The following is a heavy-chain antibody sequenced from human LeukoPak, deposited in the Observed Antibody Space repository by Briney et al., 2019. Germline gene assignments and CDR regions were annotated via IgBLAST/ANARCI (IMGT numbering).Heavy chain of an antibody. J-gene: IGHJ4*02. V-gene: IGHV6-1*01. CDR3: ARTIAGAAAYDY. D-gene: IGHD6-13*01. CDR2: TLYRAKWYN. CDR1: GDSVSSNSAA. Sequence: SQTLSLTCAISGDSVSSNSAAWNRNRQSPSRGLEGLGRTLYRAKWYNDYAVSVKSRVAINADTSKNQFSLQLKPVPPEDTAVYYCARTIAGAAAYDYWGQGTLVTVSS.